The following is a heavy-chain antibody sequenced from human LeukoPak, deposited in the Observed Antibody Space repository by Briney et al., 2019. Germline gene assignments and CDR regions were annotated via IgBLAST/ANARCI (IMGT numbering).Heavy chain of an antibody. Sequence: SENLSLTCTVSGGSISSYYWSWIRQPAGKGLEWIGRIYTRGSTNYNPSLKSRVTMSVDTSKNQFSLKLSSVTAADTAVYYCARDLRVAVAGYYYMDVWGKGTTVTVSS. CDR1: GGSISSYY. V-gene: IGHV4-4*07. D-gene: IGHD6-19*01. J-gene: IGHJ6*03. CDR2: IYTRGST. CDR3: ARDLRVAVAGYYYMDV.